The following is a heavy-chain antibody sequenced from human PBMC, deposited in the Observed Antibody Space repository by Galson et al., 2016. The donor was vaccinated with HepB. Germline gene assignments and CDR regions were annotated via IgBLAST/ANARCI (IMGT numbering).Heavy chain of an antibody. Sequence: SLRLSCAASGFSFSDFYMSWIRQPPGKALEWISYISHSGNTREYADSVKGRFTVSRDNNKNSVYLQLNSLRAEDTALYYSARDVNNWTGDRRLFDLWGQGTLVAVSS. CDR2: ISHSGNTR. D-gene: IGHD1-1*01. CDR3: ARDVNNWTGDRRLFDL. J-gene: IGHJ4*02. CDR1: GFSFSDFY. V-gene: IGHV3-11*01.